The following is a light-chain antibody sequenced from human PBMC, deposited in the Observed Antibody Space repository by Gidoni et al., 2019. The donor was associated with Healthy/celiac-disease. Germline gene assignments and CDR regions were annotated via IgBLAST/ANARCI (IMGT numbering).Light chain of an antibody. CDR3: QQYNNWPPFT. V-gene: IGKV3-15*01. CDR1: QSVSSN. CDR2: GAS. J-gene: IGKJ3*01. Sequence: IVMTHSPATLSVSPGERATLSCRASQSVSSNLAWYKQKPGQPPRLLIYGASTRATGIPARLSGSGSGTEFTLTISSLQSEDFAVYYCQQYNNWPPFTFGPGTKVDIK.